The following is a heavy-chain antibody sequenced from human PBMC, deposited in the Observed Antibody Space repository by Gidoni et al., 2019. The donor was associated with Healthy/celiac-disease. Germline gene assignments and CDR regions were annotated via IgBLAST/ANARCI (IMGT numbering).Heavy chain of an antibody. CDR3: ARNGGYGSGKVGGNWFDP. CDR1: GGSISSSSYY. V-gene: IGHV4-39*01. Sequence: QLQLQESGPGLVKPSETLSLTCTVSGGSISSSSYYWGWIRQPPGKGLEWIGSIYYSGSTYYNPSLKSRVTISVDTSKNQFSLKLSSVTAADTAVYYCARNGGYGSGKVGGNWFDPWGQGTLVTVSS. CDR2: IYYSGST. D-gene: IGHD3-10*01. J-gene: IGHJ5*02.